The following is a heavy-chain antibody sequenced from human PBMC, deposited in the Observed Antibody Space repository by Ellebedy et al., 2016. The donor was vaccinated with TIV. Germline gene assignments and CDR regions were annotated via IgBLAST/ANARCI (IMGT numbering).Heavy chain of an antibody. CDR1: GGTFSSYA. CDR2: INPSGGST. CDR3: ARGGITGTAWGVHDH. J-gene: IGHJ4*02. Sequence: ASVKVSCKASGGTFSSYAISWVRQAPGQGLEWMGIINPSGGSTSYAQKFQGRVTMTRDTSTSTVYMELSSLRSEDTAVYYCARGGITGTAWGVHDHWGQGALVTVSS. V-gene: IGHV1-46*01. D-gene: IGHD1-7*01.